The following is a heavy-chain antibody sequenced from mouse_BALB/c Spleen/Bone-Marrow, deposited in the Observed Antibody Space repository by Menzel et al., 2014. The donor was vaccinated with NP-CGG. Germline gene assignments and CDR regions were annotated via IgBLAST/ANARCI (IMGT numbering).Heavy chain of an antibody. CDR3: AREARTGAWFTY. Sequence: VQLQQSGAELARPGASVKMSCKASGYTFTSYTIQWVKQRPGQGLEWIGYINPSSGYTDYNQKFKDKTTLTADKSSNTAYMQLTSLTSEDSAVYSCAREARTGAWFTYWGQGTLDTVSA. V-gene: IGHV1-4*02. CDR2: INPSSGYT. CDR1: GYTFTSYT. D-gene: IGHD4-1*01. J-gene: IGHJ3*01.